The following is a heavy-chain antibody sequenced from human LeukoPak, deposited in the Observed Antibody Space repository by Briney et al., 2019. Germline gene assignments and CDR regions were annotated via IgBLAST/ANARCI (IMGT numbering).Heavy chain of an antibody. V-gene: IGHV6-1*01. CDR2: TYYRSKWYN. CDR1: GDSVSSNSAA. Sequence: SQTLSLTCAISGDSVSSNSAAWNWLRQSPSRGLEWLGRTYYRSKWYNDYAVSVKSRITINPDTSKNQFSLQLNSVTPEDTAVYYCARDTAAGPTHRYYYGMDVWGQGTTVTVSS. J-gene: IGHJ6*02. D-gene: IGHD6-13*01. CDR3: ARDTAAGPTHRYYYGMDV.